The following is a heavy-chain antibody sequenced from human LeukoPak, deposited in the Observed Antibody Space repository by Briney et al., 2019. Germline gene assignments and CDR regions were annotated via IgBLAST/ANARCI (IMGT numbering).Heavy chain of an antibody. CDR1: AFTFGNYA. CDR2: LSGSGAST. CDR3: AKGSDRSGSYYLDY. D-gene: IGHD3-10*01. J-gene: IGHJ4*02. V-gene: IGHV3-23*01. Sequence: PGGSLRLSCAASAFTFGNYAMNWVRQAAGKGLEWVSGLSGSGASTYYADSVKGRFTISRDNSKNTLYLQMNRLRAGDTAVYYCAKGSDRSGSYYLDYWGQGTLVTISS.